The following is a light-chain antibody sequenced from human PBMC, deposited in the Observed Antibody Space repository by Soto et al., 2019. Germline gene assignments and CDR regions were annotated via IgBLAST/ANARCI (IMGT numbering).Light chain of an antibody. Sequence: EIVLTQSPGTLSLSPGDTATLSCRASQSFSSSYLAWYQHKPGQAPKLLLYGVSARAAGIADRFSGSGFGTEFSITISRLEPEDFAVYYCQQYGNSPPGTFGQGTKLEMK. J-gene: IGKJ1*01. CDR3: QQYGNSPPGT. V-gene: IGKV3-20*01. CDR1: QSFSSSY. CDR2: GVS.